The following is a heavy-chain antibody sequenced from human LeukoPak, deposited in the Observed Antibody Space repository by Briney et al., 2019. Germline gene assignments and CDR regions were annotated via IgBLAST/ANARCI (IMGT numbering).Heavy chain of an antibody. CDR2: ITWDGGMT. CDR1: GFTFDDYT. Sequence: PGWSLRLSCAASGFTFDDYTFHWVRQAPGKGLEWVSLITWDGGMTYYADSVKGRFTISRDNSKNSVYLQMNSLRTEDTALYYCTKDRYCTTTSCPLYYWGQGTLVTVSS. D-gene: IGHD2-2*01. J-gene: IGHJ4*02. V-gene: IGHV3-43*01. CDR3: TKDRYCTTTSCPLYY.